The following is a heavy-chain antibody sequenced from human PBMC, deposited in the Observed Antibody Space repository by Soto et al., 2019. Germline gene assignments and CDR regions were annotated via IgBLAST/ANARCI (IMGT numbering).Heavy chain of an antibody. V-gene: IGHV3-23*01. CDR3: AKEEYSSSFAGWFDP. CDR2: ISGSGGST. J-gene: IGHJ5*02. CDR1: GFTFSSYA. Sequence: EVQLLESGGGLVQPGGSLRLSCAASGFTFSSYALSWVRQAPGKGLEWVSAISGSGGSTYYADPVKGRFTISRDNSKNTLYLQMNSLRAEDTAVYYCAKEEYSSSFAGWFDPWGQGTLVTVSS. D-gene: IGHD6-6*01.